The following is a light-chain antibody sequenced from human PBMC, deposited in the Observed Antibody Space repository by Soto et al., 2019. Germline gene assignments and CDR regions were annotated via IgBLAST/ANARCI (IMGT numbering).Light chain of an antibody. J-gene: IGLJ3*02. CDR3: GSYAGSYTWV. Sequence: QSALTQPRSVSGSPGQSVTISGTGTSSDVGNYNYVSWYQQHPGKAPKLMICDVSQRPSGVPDRFSGSKSGNTASLTISGLQPEDEADYYCGSYAGSYTWVFGGGTQLTVL. CDR1: SSDVGNYNY. CDR2: DVS. V-gene: IGLV2-11*01.